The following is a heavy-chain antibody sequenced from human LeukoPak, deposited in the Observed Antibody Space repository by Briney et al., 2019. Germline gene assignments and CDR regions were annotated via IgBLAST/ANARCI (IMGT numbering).Heavy chain of an antibody. CDR3: ATGSHYYDSSGYNYVNSFDI. J-gene: IGHJ3*02. D-gene: IGHD3-22*01. CDR1: GDIFSSYG. Sequence: GASGKVSCKASGDIFSSYGISWVRQAPRQELKWLGRIIPILGTANDAQKFQDRVTITADKSTSTAYMELRSLRPEDTAVYFCATGSHYYDSSGYNYVNSFDIWGQGTMVTVSS. CDR2: IIPILGTA. V-gene: IGHV1-69*04.